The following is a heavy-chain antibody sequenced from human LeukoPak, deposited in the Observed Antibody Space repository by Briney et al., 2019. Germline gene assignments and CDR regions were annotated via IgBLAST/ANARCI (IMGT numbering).Heavy chain of an antibody. CDR1: GGSISSYY. V-gene: IGHV4-59*01. Sequence: SETLSLTCTVSGGSISSYYWSWIRQPPGKGLEWIGYIYYSGSTNYNPSLKSRVTISVDTSKNQFSLKLSPVTAADTAVYYCARNQDGYNYAPFDYWGQGTLVTVSS. J-gene: IGHJ4*02. CDR3: ARNQDGYNYAPFDY. D-gene: IGHD5-24*01. CDR2: IYYSGST.